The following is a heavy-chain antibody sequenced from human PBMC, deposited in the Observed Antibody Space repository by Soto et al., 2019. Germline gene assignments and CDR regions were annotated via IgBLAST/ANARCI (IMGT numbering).Heavy chain of an antibody. J-gene: IGHJ4*02. CDR3: ARRGYGLYLDY. Sequence: EVQLVESGGGLVQPGGSLRLSCAASGFTFSSYAMHWVRQAPGKGLEYVSVISGNGGSTYYANSVKGRFTISRDNSKNTLYLQMGSLIAEHMAVYYCARRGYGLYLDYWGQGTLVTVSS. V-gene: IGHV3-64*01. D-gene: IGHD3-10*01. CDR2: ISGNGGST. CDR1: GFTFSSYA.